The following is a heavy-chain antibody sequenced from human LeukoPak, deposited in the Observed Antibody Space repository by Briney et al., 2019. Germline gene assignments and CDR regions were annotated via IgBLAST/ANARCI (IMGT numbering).Heavy chain of an antibody. CDR2: ISYSSSLT. CDR3: AKKGYYDSSSPGDY. J-gene: IGHJ4*02. CDR1: GFSFSSFG. Sequence: GGSLRLSCAASGFSFSSFGMNWVRQAPGKGLEWVSYISYSSSLTDYADSVKGRFTISRDNAKNSLSLQMNSLRAEDTAVYYCAKKGYYDSSSPGDYWGQGTLVTVSS. V-gene: IGHV3-48*01. D-gene: IGHD3-22*01.